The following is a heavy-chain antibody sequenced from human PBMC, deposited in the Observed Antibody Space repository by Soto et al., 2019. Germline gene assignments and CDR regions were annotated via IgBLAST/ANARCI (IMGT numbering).Heavy chain of an antibody. Sequence: EVQLVESGGGLVKPGGSLRLSCAASGFTFSSYSMNWVRQAPGKGLEWVSSISSSSSYIYYADSVKGRFTISRDNAKNSLYLQMNSLRAEDTAVYYCARGPYSGYVVRVDPWGQGTLVTVSS. CDR2: ISSSSSYI. D-gene: IGHD5-12*01. J-gene: IGHJ5*02. CDR1: GFTFSSYS. CDR3: ARGPYSGYVVRVDP. V-gene: IGHV3-21*01.